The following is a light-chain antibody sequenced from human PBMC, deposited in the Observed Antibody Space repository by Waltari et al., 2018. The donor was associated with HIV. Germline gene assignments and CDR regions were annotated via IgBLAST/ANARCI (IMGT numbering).Light chain of an antibody. Sequence: EIVLTQSPGTLSLSPGERATLSCRASQRLRNNFLAWYQQKVGQAPRLLIYGASRRATGIPNRFSGSGSGTDFTLTVTRLEPEDFAVYYCQQYDTSMSTFGQGSKLEMK. J-gene: IGKJ2*01. CDR2: GAS. CDR3: QQYDTSMST. V-gene: IGKV3-20*01. CDR1: QRLRNNF.